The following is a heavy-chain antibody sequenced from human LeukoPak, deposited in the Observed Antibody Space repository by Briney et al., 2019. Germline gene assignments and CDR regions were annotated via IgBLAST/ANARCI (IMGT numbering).Heavy chain of an antibody. CDR3: ARVGVPGAFDI. V-gene: IGHV4-38-2*02. J-gene: IGHJ3*02. CDR1: GYSISSGYY. CDR2: IYHSGST. Sequence: SETLSLTCTVSGYSISSGYYWGWIRQPPGKGLEWIGSIYHSGSTYYNPSLKSRVTISVDTSKNQFSLKLSSVTAADTAVYYCARVGVPGAFDIWGQGTTVTVSS. D-gene: IGHD3-16*01.